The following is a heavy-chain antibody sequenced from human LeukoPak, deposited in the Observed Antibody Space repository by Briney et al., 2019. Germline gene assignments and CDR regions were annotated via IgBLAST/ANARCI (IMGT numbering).Heavy chain of an antibody. D-gene: IGHD3-22*01. J-gene: IGHJ4*02. V-gene: IGHV1-58*01. CDR2: IVVGSGNT. Sequence: PGASVKVSCKASGFTFTSSALQWVRQARGQRLEWIGWIVVGSGNTNYAQKFQERVTITRDMSTSTAYMELSSLRSEDTAVYYCARDSSPRLHYDSSGYYRDYWGQGTLVTVSS. CDR3: ARDSSPRLHYDSSGYYRDY. CDR1: GFTFTSSA.